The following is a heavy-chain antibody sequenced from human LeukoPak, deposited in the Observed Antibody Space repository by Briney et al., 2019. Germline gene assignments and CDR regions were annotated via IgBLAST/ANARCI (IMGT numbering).Heavy chain of an antibody. CDR2: ISAYNGNT. Sequence: ASVKVSCKASGYTFTSYGISWVRQAPGQGLEWMGWISAYNGNTNYAQKLQGRATMTTDTSTSTAYMELRSLRSDDTAVYYCARGSYCSGGSCYLRWFDPWGQGTLVTVSS. CDR3: ARGSYCSGGSCYLRWFDP. D-gene: IGHD2-15*01. J-gene: IGHJ5*02. V-gene: IGHV1-18*04. CDR1: GYTFTSYG.